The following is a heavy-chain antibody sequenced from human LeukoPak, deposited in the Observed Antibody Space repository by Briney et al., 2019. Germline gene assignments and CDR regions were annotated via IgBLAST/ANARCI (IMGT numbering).Heavy chain of an antibody. V-gene: IGHV1-18*01. CDR3: ARSTSGYSLYGMDV. CDR2: ISAYNGNT. CDR1: GYTFTSYG. D-gene: IGHD3-22*01. Sequence: ASVKVSCKASGYTFTSYGISWVRQAPGQGLEWMGWISAYNGNTNYAQKLQGRVTMTTDTYTSTAYMELRSLRSDDTAVYYCARSTSGYSLYGMDVWGQGTTVTVSS. J-gene: IGHJ6*02.